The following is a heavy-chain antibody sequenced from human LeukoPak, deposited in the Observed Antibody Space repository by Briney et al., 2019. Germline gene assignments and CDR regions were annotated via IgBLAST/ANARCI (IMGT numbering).Heavy chain of an antibody. D-gene: IGHD3-10*02. V-gene: IGHV3-48*03. Sequence: HTGGSLRLSCAASGFTFSSYEMNWVRQAPGKGLEWVSYISSSGSTKYYADSVKGRFTISRDNAKNPLYLQMNSLRAEDTSVYYCAELGITMIGGVWGKGTTVTISS. CDR2: ISSSGSTK. CDR1: GFTFSSYE. J-gene: IGHJ6*04. CDR3: AELGITMIGGV.